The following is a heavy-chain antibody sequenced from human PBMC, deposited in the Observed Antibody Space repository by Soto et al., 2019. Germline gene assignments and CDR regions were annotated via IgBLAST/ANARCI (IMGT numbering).Heavy chain of an antibody. CDR1: GFTFRSYA. V-gene: IGHV3-23*01. J-gene: IGHJ4*02. CDR3: AKGGRQWLVTSDFNY. D-gene: IGHD6-19*01. Sequence: PGGSLRLSCAASGFTFRSYAMSWVRQAPVKGPEWVSSITDGEGRAHYADSVRGRFTMSRDSSKNTVSLEMTSLRAEDTAVYYCAKGGRQWLVTSDFNYWGQGALVTVSS. CDR2: ITDGEGRA.